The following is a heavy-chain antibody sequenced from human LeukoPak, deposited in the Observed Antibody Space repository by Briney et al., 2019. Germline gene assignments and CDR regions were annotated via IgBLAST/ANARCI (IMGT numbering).Heavy chain of an antibody. CDR3: ARDLSYYDSSGYLYYGMDV. J-gene: IGHJ6*02. D-gene: IGHD3-22*01. CDR2: MNPNSGNT. CDR1: GYTFTSYE. Sequence: GASVKVSCKASGYTFTSYEINWVRQATGKGLEWMGWMNPNSGNTGYAQKFQGGVTMTRNTSISTAYMELSSLRSEDTAVYYCARDLSYYDSSGYLYYGMDVWGQGTTVTVSS. V-gene: IGHV1-8*01.